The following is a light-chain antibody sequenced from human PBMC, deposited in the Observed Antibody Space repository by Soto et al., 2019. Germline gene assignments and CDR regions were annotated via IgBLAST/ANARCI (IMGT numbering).Light chain of an antibody. Sequence: QSVLTQPPSVSAAPGQKVTISCSGSNSNIGENLVSWYQQLPGTAPKLIIYDNNKRPSGIPDRFSGSKSGTSATLAITGLQTGDEAEYYCETWDSSLSAGPVVFGGGTKLTVL. CDR3: ETWDSSLSAGPVV. J-gene: IGLJ3*02. V-gene: IGLV1-51*01. CDR1: NSNIGENL. CDR2: DNN.